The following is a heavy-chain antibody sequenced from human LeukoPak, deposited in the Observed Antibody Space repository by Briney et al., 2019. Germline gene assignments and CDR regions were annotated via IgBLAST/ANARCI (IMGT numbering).Heavy chain of an antibody. J-gene: IGHJ5*02. V-gene: IGHV3-23*01. CDR3: AKDRITIFGVVREGNWFDP. CDR2: ISGSGGST. D-gene: IGHD3-3*01. CDR1: GFTFSSYA. Sequence: GGSLRLSCAASGFTFSSYAMRWVRQAPGKGLEWVSAISGSGGSTHYADSVKGRFTISRDNSKNTLYLQMNSLRAEDTAVYYCAKDRITIFGVVREGNWFDPWGQGTLVTVSS.